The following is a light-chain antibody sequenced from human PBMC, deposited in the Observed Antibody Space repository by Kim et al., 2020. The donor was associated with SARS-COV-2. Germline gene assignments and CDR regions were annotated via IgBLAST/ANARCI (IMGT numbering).Light chain of an antibody. J-gene: IGKJ5*01. CDR3: QQASSFPLT. Sequence: ASVGDRVTIACRASQSISTYLNWYQQKPGKAPKLLIYAASTLQSGVPSRFSGSGSGTEFTLTINNLQAEDLATYYCQQASSFPLTFGQGTRLEIK. CDR2: AAS. V-gene: IGKV1-12*01. CDR1: QSISTY.